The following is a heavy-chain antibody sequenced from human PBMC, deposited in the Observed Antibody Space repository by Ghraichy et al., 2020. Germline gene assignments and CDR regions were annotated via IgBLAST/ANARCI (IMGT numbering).Heavy chain of an antibody. CDR3: AKDLIGYGDPFDY. CDR2: ISGSGGST. V-gene: IGHV3-23*01. D-gene: IGHD4-17*01. J-gene: IGHJ4*02. Sequence: LSLTCAASGFTFSSYAMSWVRQAPGKGLEWVSGISGSGGSTYYADSVKGRFTISRDNSKNTLYLQMNSLRAEDTAVYFCAKDLIGYGDPFDYWGQGTLVTVSS. CDR1: GFTFSSYA.